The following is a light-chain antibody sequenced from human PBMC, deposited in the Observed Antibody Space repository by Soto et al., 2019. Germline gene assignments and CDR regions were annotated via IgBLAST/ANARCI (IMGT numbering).Light chain of an antibody. CDR3: QQSNTLVT. CDR1: QDISSW. Sequence: DIYLTQSPSSVSASVGDSVTISCRASQDISSWLAWYQQRPGKAPKLLIYTASLVESGVPSRFSGSGFGTDFTLTVTSLQPEDVATYYCQQSNTLVTFGGGTRVEI. J-gene: IGKJ4*01. V-gene: IGKV1D-12*01. CDR2: TAS.